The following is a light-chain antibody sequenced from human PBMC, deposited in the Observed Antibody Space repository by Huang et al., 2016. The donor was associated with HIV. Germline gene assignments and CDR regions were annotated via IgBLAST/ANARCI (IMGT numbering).Light chain of an antibody. Sequence: EIVLTQSPGTLSLSPGERATLSCRASQSVSSSHLAWYQQKAGQSPRLLIYGASSSASGTPNRFSGSGSGTDFTLTISRLDPEDFAVYYCQQYGTSTSTFGQGTRVEVK. CDR3: QQYGTSTST. J-gene: IGKJ1*01. CDR2: GAS. CDR1: QSVSSSH. V-gene: IGKV3-20*01.